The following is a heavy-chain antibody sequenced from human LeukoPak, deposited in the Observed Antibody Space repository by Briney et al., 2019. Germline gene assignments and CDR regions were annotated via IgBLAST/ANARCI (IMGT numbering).Heavy chain of an antibody. J-gene: IGHJ6*02. CDR2: IKQDGSEK. CDR3: ARDERYYGSGSYHYYYYGMDV. CDR1: GFSFSDYW. Sequence: PGGSLRLSCAASGFSFSDYWMSWVRQAPGKGLEWVANIKQDGSEKNYVDSVKGRFTISRDNAKNSLYLQMNSLRAEDTAVYYCARDERYYGSGSYHYYYYGMDVWGQGTTVTVSS. D-gene: IGHD3-10*01. V-gene: IGHV3-7*01.